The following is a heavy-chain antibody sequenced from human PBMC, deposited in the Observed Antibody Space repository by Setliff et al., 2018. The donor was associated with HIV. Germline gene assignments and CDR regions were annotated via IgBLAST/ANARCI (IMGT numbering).Heavy chain of an antibody. CDR1: GFTFSNAW. CDR2: ITSGSTYV. D-gene: IGHD7-27*01. CDR3: ARQGNWEFDY. Sequence: GGSLRLSCAASGFTFSNAWMSWVRQAPGKGLEWVSSITSGSTYVNYADSVKGRFSISRDNSKNSLYLQMISLRAEDTALYYCARQGNWEFDYWGQGTLVTVSS. V-gene: IGHV3-21*01. J-gene: IGHJ4*02.